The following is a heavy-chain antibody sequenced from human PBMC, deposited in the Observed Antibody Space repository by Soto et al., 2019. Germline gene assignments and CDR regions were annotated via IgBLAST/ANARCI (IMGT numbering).Heavy chain of an antibody. D-gene: IGHD2-15*01. CDR1: GYSFTSYW. J-gene: IGHJ1*01. CDR2: IYPGDSDT. Sequence: GESLKISCKGSGYSFTSYWIGWVRQMPGKGLEWMGIIYPGDSDTRYSPSFQGQVTISADKSISTAYLQWSSLKASDTAMYYCARPSGGECSGGSCYSDEYFQHWGQGTLVTVSS. V-gene: IGHV5-51*01. CDR3: ARPSGGECSGGSCYSDEYFQH.